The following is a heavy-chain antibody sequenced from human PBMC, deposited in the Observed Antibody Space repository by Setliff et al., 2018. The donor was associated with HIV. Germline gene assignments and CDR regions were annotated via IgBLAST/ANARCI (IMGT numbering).Heavy chain of an antibody. CDR2: INPNSGGT. CDR3: ARDYYGRSGYPIATYYFDY. Sequence: ASVKVSCKASGYTFTGYYMHWVRQAPGQGLEWMGWINPNSGGTNFAQKFQGWVTMTRDTSISTAYMELSRLRSDDTAVYYCARDYYGRSGYPIATYYFDYWGQGTLVTVSS. CDR1: GYTFTGYY. J-gene: IGHJ4*02. D-gene: IGHD3-22*01. V-gene: IGHV1-2*04.